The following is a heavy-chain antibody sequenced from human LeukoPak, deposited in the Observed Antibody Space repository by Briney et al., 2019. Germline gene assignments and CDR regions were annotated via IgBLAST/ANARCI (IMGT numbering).Heavy chain of an antibody. CDR1: GYTFTGYY. D-gene: IGHD5-24*01. CDR2: INPNSGTT. CDR3: AREEMATTSFDY. V-gene: IGHV1-2*02. Sequence: ASVKVSCKASGYTFTGYYMHWVRQAPEQGLEWMGWINPNSGTTNYAQKFQGRVTMTRDTSISTAYMELSRLTSDDTAVYYCAREEMATTSFDYWGQGTLVTVSS. J-gene: IGHJ4*02.